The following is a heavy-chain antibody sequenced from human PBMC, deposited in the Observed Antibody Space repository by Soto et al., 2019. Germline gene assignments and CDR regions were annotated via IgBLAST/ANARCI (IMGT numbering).Heavy chain of an antibody. CDR1: GGTFSSYA. CDR3: ARARTMIAFYAFDI. J-gene: IGHJ3*02. CDR2: IITIFGTA. D-gene: IGHD3-22*01. Sequence: ASVKVSCKASGGTFSSYAISWVRQAPGQGLEWMGGIITIFGTANYAQKFQGRVTITADESTSTAYMELSSLRSEDTAVYYCARARTMIAFYAFDIWGQGTMVTVSS. V-gene: IGHV1-69*13.